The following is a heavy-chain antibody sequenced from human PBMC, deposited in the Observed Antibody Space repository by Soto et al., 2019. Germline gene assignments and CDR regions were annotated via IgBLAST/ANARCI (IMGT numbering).Heavy chain of an antibody. CDR3: ARLGEMATQSRYYFDN. V-gene: IGHV4-59*01. CDR2: VYYSGST. CDR1: GGSFSPYY. J-gene: IGHJ4*02. D-gene: IGHD5-12*01. Sequence: SETLPLTCTVSGGSFSPYYWSWIRQPPGQGLEWIGYVYYSGSTNYNPSLRSRVTISLDASKNQFSLRLNSVTAADTAVYYCARLGEMATQSRYYFDNWGQGALVTVSS.